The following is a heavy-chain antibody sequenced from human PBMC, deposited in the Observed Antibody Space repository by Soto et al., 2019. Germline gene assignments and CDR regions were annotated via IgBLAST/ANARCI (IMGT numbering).Heavy chain of an antibody. CDR3: ARGVQYDYVWGSYRYFDY. Sequence: SETLSLTCTVSGGSISSYYWSWIRQPPGKGLEWIGYIYYSGSTNYNPSLKSRVTISVDTSKNQFSLKLSSVTAADTAVYYCARGVQYDYVWGSYRYFDYWGQGTLVTVS. D-gene: IGHD3-16*02. V-gene: IGHV4-59*01. CDR1: GGSISSYY. J-gene: IGHJ4*02. CDR2: IYYSGST.